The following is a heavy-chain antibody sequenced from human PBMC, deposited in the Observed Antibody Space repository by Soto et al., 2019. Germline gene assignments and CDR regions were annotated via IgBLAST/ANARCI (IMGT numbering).Heavy chain of an antibody. CDR2: FDPEDGET. J-gene: IGHJ6*02. V-gene: IGHV1-24*01. Sequence: ASVKVSCKVSGYTLTELSMHWVRQAPGKGLEWMGGFDPEDGETIYAQKFQGRVTMTEDTSTDTAYMELSSLRSEDTAVYYCATPGINKPGYYYYGMDVWGQGTTVTVSS. CDR1: GYTLTELS. D-gene: IGHD1-20*01. CDR3: ATPGINKPGYYYYGMDV.